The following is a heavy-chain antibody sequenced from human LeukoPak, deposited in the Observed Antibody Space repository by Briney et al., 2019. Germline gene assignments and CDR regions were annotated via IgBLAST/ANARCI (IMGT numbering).Heavy chain of an antibody. Sequence: ASVKVSCKASGYTFTDYYIHWVRQAPGQGLEWMGRIIPIFGTANYAQKFQGRVTITTDESTSTAYMELSSLRSEDTAVYYCASYSSGWSAYWGQGTLVTVSS. CDR3: ASYSSGWSAY. J-gene: IGHJ4*02. V-gene: IGHV1-69*05. CDR2: IIPIFGTA. CDR1: GYTFTDYY. D-gene: IGHD6-19*01.